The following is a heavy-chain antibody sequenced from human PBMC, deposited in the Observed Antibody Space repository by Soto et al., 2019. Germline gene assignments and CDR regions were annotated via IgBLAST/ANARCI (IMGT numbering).Heavy chain of an antibody. V-gene: IGHV4-30-2*01. CDR1: GGSLRRAGFS. CDR3: ARVPGP. Sequence: NPSGTRSLARAVSGGSLRRAGFSWSWIRQPPGKGLEWIGYIYHSGSTYYNPSLKSRVTISVDRSKNQFSLKLSSVTAADTAVYYCARVPGPWGQGTLVTVSS. CDR2: IYHSGST. J-gene: IGHJ5*02.